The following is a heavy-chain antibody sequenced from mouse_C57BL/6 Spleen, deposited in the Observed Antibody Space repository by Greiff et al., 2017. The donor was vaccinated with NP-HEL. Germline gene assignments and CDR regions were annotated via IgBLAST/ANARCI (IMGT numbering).Heavy chain of an antibody. CDR3: AREEYRYGNWYFDV. J-gene: IGHJ1*03. CDR2: ISSGSSTI. Sequence: EVMLVESGGGLVKPGGSLKLSCAASGFTFSDYGMHWVRQAPEKGLEWVAYISSGSSTIYYADTVKGRFPISRDNAKNTLFLQMTSLRSEDTAMDYCAREEYRYGNWYFDVWGTGTTVTVSS. CDR1: GFTFSDYG. D-gene: IGHD2-10*02. V-gene: IGHV5-17*01.